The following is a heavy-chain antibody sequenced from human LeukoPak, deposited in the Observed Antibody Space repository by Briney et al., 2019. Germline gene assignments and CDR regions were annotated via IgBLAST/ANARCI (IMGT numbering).Heavy chain of an antibody. CDR2: INHSGNT. V-gene: IGHV4-34*01. CDR1: GGSFSGYY. Sequence: SETLSLTCAVYGGSFSGYYWSWIRQPPGKGLEWIGEINHSGNTNYNPSLQSRVTISVDTSQNQFYLKLSSVTAADTAVYYCAGRVNYYGSGSYYREHNWFDPWGQGTLVTVSS. J-gene: IGHJ5*02. CDR3: AGRVNYYGSGSYYREHNWFDP. D-gene: IGHD3-10*01.